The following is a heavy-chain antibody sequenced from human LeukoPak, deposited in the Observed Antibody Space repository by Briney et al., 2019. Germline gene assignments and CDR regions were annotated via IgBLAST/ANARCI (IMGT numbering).Heavy chain of an antibody. Sequence: GSLRLSCAASGFTFSSYSMNWVRQAPGKGLEWVSSISSSSIYKYYADSVKGRFTISRDNAKKSLYLQMNSLRAEDTAVYYCARDRMDKFEYWGQGTLVTVSS. J-gene: IGHJ4*02. V-gene: IGHV3-21*01. CDR1: GFTFSSYS. D-gene: IGHD2-8*01. CDR2: ISSSSIYK. CDR3: ARDRMDKFEY.